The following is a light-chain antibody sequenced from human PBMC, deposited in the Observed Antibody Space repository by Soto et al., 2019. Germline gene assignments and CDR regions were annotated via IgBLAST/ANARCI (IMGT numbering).Light chain of an antibody. V-gene: IGLV4-69*01. Sequence: QSVLTQSPSASASLGASVKLTCTLSSAHSSYAIAWHQQQPEKGPRYLMKLNSDGSHSKGDGIPDRFSGSSSGAERYLTISSLQSEDEADYYCQTWGSGIRVVFGGGTKVTVL. J-gene: IGLJ2*01. CDR1: SAHSSYA. CDR3: QTWGSGIRVV. CDR2: LNSDGSH.